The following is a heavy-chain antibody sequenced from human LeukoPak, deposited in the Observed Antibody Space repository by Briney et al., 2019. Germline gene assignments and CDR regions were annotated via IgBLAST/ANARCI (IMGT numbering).Heavy chain of an antibody. CDR2: ISYDGSNK. CDR1: GFTFSSYG. V-gene: IGHV3-30*18. J-gene: IGHJ4*02. D-gene: IGHD5-18*01. Sequence: GGSLRLSCAASGFTFSSYGMHWVRQAPGKGLEWVAVISYDGSNKYYADSVKGRFTISRDNSKNTLYLQMNSLRAEDTAVYYCAKDGGYSYGWYFDYWGQETLVTVSS. CDR3: AKDGGYSYGWYFDY.